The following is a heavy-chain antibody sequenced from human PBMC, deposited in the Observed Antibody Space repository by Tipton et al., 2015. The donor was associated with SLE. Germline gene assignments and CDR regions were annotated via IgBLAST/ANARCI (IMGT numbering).Heavy chain of an antibody. Sequence: SLRLSCAASGFTFSSYSMNWVRQAPGKGLEWVSYISSSSSTIYYADSVKGRFTISRDNAKNSLYLQMNSLRAEDTAVYYCAKGFKAAPYYYYYGMDVWGQGTTVTVSS. D-gene: IGHD6-6*01. CDR2: ISSSSSTI. V-gene: IGHV3-48*01. CDR1: GFTFSSYS. CDR3: AKGFKAAPYYYYYGMDV. J-gene: IGHJ6*02.